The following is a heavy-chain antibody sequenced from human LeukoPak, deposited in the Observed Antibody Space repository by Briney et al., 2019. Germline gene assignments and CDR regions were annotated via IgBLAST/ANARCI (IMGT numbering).Heavy chain of an antibody. CDR3: ARAISGYEHYFDY. V-gene: IGHV3-7*04. D-gene: IGHD5-12*01. CDR1: GFTFSSYW. J-gene: IGHJ4*02. Sequence: GGSLRLSCAASGFTFSSYWMSWVRQAPGKGLGWVANIKQDGSEKYYVDSVKGRFTISRDNAKNSLYLQMNSLRAEDTAVYYCARAISGYEHYFDYWGQGTPVTVSS. CDR2: IKQDGSEK.